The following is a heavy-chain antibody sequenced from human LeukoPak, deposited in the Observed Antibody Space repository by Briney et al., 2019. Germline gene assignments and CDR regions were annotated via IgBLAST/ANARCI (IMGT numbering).Heavy chain of an antibody. J-gene: IGHJ4*02. CDR2: IYYSGST. V-gene: IGHV4-59*01. CDR1: GGSISSYY. D-gene: IGHD2-21*01. CDR3: ARGVVIAPQTFDY. Sequence: PSETLSLTCTVSGGSISSYYWSWVRQPPGKGLEWIGYIYYSGSTNYNPSLKSRVTISVDTSKNQFSLKLSSVTAADTAVYYCARGVVIAPQTFDYWGQGTLVTVSS.